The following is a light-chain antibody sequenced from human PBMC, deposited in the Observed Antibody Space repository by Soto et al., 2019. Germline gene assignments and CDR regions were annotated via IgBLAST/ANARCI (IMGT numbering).Light chain of an antibody. V-gene: IGLV2-14*01. J-gene: IGLJ1*01. CDR2: EVS. CDR3: SSYTSSSTLDDV. Sequence: QSALTQPASVSGSPGQSITISCTGTSSDVGGYNYVSWYQQHPGKAPKLMIYEVSNRPSGVSNRFSGSKSGNTASLNISGLQAEDEADYYCSSYTSSSTLDDVFGTGTKVTVL. CDR1: SSDVGGYNY.